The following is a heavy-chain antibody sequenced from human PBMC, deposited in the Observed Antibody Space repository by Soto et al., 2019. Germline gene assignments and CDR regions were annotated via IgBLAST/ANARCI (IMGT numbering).Heavy chain of an antibody. CDR3: ASGDGSGSYYHYGMDV. D-gene: IGHD3-10*01. Sequence: SLRLSCAASGFTFSSYAMHWVRQAPGKGLEWVAVISYDGSNKYYADSVKGRFTISRDNSKNTLYLQMNSLRAEDTAVYYCASGDGSGSYYHYGMDVWGQGTTVTVSS. V-gene: IGHV3-30-3*01. CDR1: GFTFSSYA. J-gene: IGHJ6*02. CDR2: ISYDGSNK.